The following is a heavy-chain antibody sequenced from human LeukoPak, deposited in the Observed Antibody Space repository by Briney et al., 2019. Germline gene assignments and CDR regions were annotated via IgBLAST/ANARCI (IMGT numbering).Heavy chain of an antibody. D-gene: IGHD6-19*01. V-gene: IGHV3-30-3*01. CDR1: GFTFSGYA. CDR2: ISFDGSNK. CDR3: ARGGTSGWFSYYFDY. J-gene: IGHJ4*02. Sequence: GRSLRLSCAASGFTFSGYAMHWARQAPGKGLEWVALISFDGSNKYYADSVKGRFTISRDNSKNTLYLQMNSLRTEDTAVYYCARGGTSGWFSYYFDYWGQGTLVTVSS.